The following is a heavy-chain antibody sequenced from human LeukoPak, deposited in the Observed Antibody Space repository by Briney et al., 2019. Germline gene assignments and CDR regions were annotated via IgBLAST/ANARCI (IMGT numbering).Heavy chain of an antibody. Sequence: PGGSLRLSCAASGFTFSSYAMSWVRQAPGKGLEWVSAISGSGGSTYYADSVKGRFTISRDNSKNTLYLQMNSLRAEDTAVYYCAKDRSLTMIVVVGLGFDYWGQGTLVTVSS. CDR2: ISGSGGST. D-gene: IGHD3-22*01. V-gene: IGHV3-23*01. CDR3: AKDRSLTMIVVVGLGFDY. J-gene: IGHJ4*02. CDR1: GFTFSSYA.